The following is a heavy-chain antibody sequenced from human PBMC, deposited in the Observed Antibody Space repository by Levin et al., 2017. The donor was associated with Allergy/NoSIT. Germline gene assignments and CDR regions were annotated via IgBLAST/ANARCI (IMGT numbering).Heavy chain of an antibody. CDR3: AKDVYGSGWYPLGNDAFER. J-gene: IGHJ3*02. D-gene: IGHD6-19*01. CDR1: GFTFSSYG. V-gene: IGHV3-30*18. CDR2: ISSDGRKK. Sequence: GESLKISCAASGFTFSSYGMHWVRQAPGKGLEWVAVISSDGRKKFYEDSVKGRFTISRDNSKNTLDLQMNSLRAEDTAVYYCAKDVYGSGWYPLGNDAFERWGQGTKVSVAS.